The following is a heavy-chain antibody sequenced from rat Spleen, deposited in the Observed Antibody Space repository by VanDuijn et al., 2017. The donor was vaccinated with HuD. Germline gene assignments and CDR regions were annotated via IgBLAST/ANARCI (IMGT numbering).Heavy chain of an antibody. CDR1: GFTFNNYW. D-gene: IGHD1-12*02. CDR3: AKEHDGSYYYVMDA. J-gene: IGHJ4*01. CDR2: ISPSGGST. Sequence: VQLVESGGGLVQPGRSLKLSCVASGFTFNNYWMTWIRQAPGKGLEWVASISPSGGSTYYPDSVKGRFTISRDNAENTVYVQMNSLRSEDTASYYCAKEHDGSYYYVMDAWGQGASVTVSS. V-gene: IGHV5-31*01.